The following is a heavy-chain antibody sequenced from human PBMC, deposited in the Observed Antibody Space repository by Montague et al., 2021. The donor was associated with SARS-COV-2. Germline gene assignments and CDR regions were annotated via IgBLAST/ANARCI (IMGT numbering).Heavy chain of an antibody. J-gene: IGHJ6*02. V-gene: IGHV4-59*08. CDR2: IFNNGET. CDR3: AGYYERSLDV. Sequence: SETLSLTCTVSGGSISNDDWSWIRQPPGKGLEWIVNIFNNGETDYNPSLKSRVIISVDTSKSQFSLKVSSVTAADTAVYYCAGYYERSLDVWGQGTTVTVSS. CDR1: GGSISNDD. D-gene: IGHD3-22*01.